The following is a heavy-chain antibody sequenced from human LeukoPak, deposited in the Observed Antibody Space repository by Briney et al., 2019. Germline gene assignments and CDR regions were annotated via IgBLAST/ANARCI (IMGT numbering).Heavy chain of an antibody. V-gene: IGHV3-23*01. CDR3: AKLLRGTVVPFYDY. J-gene: IGHJ4*02. D-gene: IGHD3-10*01. Sequence: GGSLRLSCAASGFTFSSYAMSWVRQAPGKGLEWVSAISGSGGSTYYADSVKGRFTISRDNSKSTLHLQMNSLRVDDTAVYYCAKLLRGTVVPFYDYWVQGTLVTVSS. CDR1: GFTFSSYA. CDR2: ISGSGGST.